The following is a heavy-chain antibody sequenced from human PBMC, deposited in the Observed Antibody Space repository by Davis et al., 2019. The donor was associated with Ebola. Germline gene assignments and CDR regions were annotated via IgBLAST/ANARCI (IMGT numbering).Heavy chain of an antibody. Sequence: GESLKISCAASGFTFSSYGMHWVRQAPGKGLEWVAVISYDGSNKYYADSVKGRFTISRDNSKNTLYLQMNSLRAEDTAVYYCAREAQGPPIAAAGSASFDYWGQGTLVTVSS. CDR1: GFTFSSYG. J-gene: IGHJ4*02. CDR3: AREAQGPPIAAAGSASFDY. CDR2: ISYDGSNK. V-gene: IGHV3-30*03. D-gene: IGHD6-13*01.